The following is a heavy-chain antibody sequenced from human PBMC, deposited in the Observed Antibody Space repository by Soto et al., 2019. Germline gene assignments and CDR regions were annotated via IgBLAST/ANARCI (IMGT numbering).Heavy chain of an antibody. CDR2: IRQDGTEQ. D-gene: IGHD2-2*01. Sequence: GGSLRLSCAASGFSISRYWMSWVRQAPGKGLEWVANIRQDGTEQFSVDSVKGRFTLSRDNAENSVYLQMNNLRVEDTAVYFCVRDRSRPAAMDYWGQGALVTVSS. CDR3: VRDRSRPAAMDY. J-gene: IGHJ4*02. CDR1: GFSISRYW. V-gene: IGHV3-7*01.